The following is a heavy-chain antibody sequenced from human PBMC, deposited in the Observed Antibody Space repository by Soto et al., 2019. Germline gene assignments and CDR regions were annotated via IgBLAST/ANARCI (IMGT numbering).Heavy chain of an antibody. V-gene: IGHV4-38-2*01. J-gene: IGHJ4*02. CDR1: DDSSSSGCF. Sequence: ELLSHTCAVADDSSSSGCFWVWIRQPPGKGLEWIGNMYYNGDTYHNPSLKSRVTISVDTSKNQFSLHLSSVTAADTAVYYCARHAAYDSVWGKSDGSDYWGQGTLVTVSS. CDR3: ARHAAYDSVWGKSDGSDY. D-gene: IGHD3-16*01. CDR2: MYYNGDT.